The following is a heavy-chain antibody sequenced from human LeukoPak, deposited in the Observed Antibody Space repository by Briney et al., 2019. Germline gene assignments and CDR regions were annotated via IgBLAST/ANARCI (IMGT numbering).Heavy chain of an antibody. CDR1: GFAFASFA. CDR2: ITGTGGNT. CDR3: ARGRSYDILTGYWKGGAFDI. J-gene: IGHJ3*02. V-gene: IGHV3-23*01. D-gene: IGHD3-9*01. Sequence: GGSLRLSCAASGFAFASFALSWVRQAPGKGLEWVSTITGTGGNTYYADSVKGRFTISRDNSKNTLYLQMSSLRAEDTALYYCARGRSYDILTGYWKGGAFDIWGQGTMVTVYS.